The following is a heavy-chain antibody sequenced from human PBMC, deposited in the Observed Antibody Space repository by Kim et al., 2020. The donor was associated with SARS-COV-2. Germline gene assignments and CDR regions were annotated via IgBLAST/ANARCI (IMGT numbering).Heavy chain of an antibody. D-gene: IGHD2-2*01. CDR3: ARDWGYCSSTSCPLLYPDY. J-gene: IGHJ4*02. V-gene: IGHV4-39*07. CDR2: IYYRGST. Sequence: SETLSLTCTVPGGSISSSGYYWGWIRQPPGKGLEWIGSIYYRGSTYYNPSLKSRVTISVDTSKDQFSLKLHSVTTADTAVYYCARDWGYCSSTSCPLLYPDYWGQGTLVTVPS. CDR1: GGSISSSGYY.